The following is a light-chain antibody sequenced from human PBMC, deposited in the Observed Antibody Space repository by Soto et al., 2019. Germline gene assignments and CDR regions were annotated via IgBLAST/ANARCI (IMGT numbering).Light chain of an antibody. J-gene: IGKJ5*01. CDR1: QSISIW. Sequence: IQLTQAPSALSASIGDRFTITYRASQSISIWLAWYQQKPGKAPKLLIYAASSLQSEVPSRFSGSGSGTDFTLTITSLQPEDFATYYCQPSYGTPITFGQGTRLEIK. V-gene: IGKV1-39*01. CDR3: QPSYGTPIT. CDR2: AAS.